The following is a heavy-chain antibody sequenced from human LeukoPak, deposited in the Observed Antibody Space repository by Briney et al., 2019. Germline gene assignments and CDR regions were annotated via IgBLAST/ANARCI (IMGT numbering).Heavy chain of an antibody. CDR3: ARAVNSWFLLDLDY. CDR1: GYTFTDFY. Sequence: GASVKVSCKASGYTFTDFYIHWVRQAPGQGLEWMGWIDPNSGDTKYVEKFQGRVTMTRDTSISTAYMDLSSLRSDDTAMYYCARAVNSWFLLDLDYWGQGNLVTVSS. J-gene: IGHJ4*02. CDR2: IDPNSGDT. D-gene: IGHD3-22*01. V-gene: IGHV1-2*02.